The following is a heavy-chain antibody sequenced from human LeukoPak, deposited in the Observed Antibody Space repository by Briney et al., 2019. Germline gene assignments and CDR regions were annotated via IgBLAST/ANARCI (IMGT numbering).Heavy chain of an antibody. CDR2: MNPNSGNT. CDR1: GYTFTSYD. D-gene: IGHD2-2*01. Sequence: GASVKVSCKASGYTFTSYDINWVRQDTGQGLEWMGWMNPNSGNTGYAQKFQGRVTMTRNTSISTAYMELSSLRSEDTAVYYCARGLYYQLLEGYMDVWGKGTTVTVSS. V-gene: IGHV1-8*01. CDR3: ARGLYYQLLEGYMDV. J-gene: IGHJ6*03.